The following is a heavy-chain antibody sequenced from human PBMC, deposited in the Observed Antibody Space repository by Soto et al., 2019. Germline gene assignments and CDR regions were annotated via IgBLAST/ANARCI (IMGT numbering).Heavy chain of an antibody. CDR3: TTDPCSWYLFYDY. Sequence: PGGSLRLPCAASWFTFSNVWRNRVPQAPRKGVEWVGRIKSKTDGGTTDYAAPVKGRLTISRDDSKYTLYLQMNSLKTEDIVLYYCTTDPCSWYLFYDYWGQGTLGTVSS. J-gene: IGHJ4*02. V-gene: IGHV3-15*07. D-gene: IGHD6-13*01. CDR2: IKSKTDGGTT. CDR1: WFTFSNVW.